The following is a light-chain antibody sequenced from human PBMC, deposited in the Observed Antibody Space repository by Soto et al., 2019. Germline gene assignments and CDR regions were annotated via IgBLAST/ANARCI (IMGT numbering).Light chain of an antibody. J-gene: IGKJ4*01. CDR1: QSVSSY. CDR3: QQYNNWPRAT. Sequence: EIVLTQSPATLSLSPGERATLSCRASQSVSSYLAWYQQKPGQAPRLLIYGASTRAAGIPASFSGSASGTEFTLTISSLQSEDFGVYYCQQYNNWPRATFGGGTKVDIK. V-gene: IGKV3-15*01. CDR2: GAS.